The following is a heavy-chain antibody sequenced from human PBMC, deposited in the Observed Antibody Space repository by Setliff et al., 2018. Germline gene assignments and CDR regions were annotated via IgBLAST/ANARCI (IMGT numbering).Heavy chain of an antibody. CDR2: IYHSGST. CDR1: GGSISSSNW. D-gene: IGHD4-17*01. Sequence: PSETLSLTCAVSGGSISSSNWWSWVRQPPGKGLEWIGEIYHSGSTNYNPSLKSRVTISXXXXKXXXXXXXXSVTAADTAVYYCARDWRDYGAMGYWGQGALVTVSS. CDR3: ARDWRDYGAMGY. J-gene: IGHJ4*02. V-gene: IGHV4-4*02.